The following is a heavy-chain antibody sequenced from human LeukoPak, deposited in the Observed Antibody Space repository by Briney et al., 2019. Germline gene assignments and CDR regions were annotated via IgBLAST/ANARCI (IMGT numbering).Heavy chain of an antibody. Sequence: ASVTVSFKASGYTFTGYYMHWARQAPGQGLEWMGWINPNSGGTNYAQKFQGRVTMTRDTSISTAYMELSRLRSDDTAVYYCARCFAWFGELASYYYYGMDVWGQGTTVTVSS. CDR2: INPNSGGT. CDR3: ARCFAWFGELASYYYYGMDV. D-gene: IGHD3-10*01. J-gene: IGHJ6*02. V-gene: IGHV1-2*02. CDR1: GYTFTGYY.